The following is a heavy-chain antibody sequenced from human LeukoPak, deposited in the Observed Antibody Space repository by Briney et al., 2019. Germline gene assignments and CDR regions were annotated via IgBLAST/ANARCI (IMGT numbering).Heavy chain of an antibody. V-gene: IGHV1-2*02. CDR1: GYTFTGYY. CDR2: INPNSGGT. CDR3: ARDYYDIDAFDI. D-gene: IGHD3-22*01. J-gene: IGHJ3*02. Sequence: GASVTVSCKASGYTFTGYYMHWVRQASGQGLEWMGWINPNSGGTNYAQKFQGRVTMTRDTSISTAYMELSRLRSDDTAVYYCARDYYDIDAFDIWGQGTMVTVSS.